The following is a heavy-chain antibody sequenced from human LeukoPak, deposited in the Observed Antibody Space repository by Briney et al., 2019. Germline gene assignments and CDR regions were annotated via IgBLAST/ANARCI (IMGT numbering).Heavy chain of an antibody. V-gene: IGHV1-69*01. CDR1: GGTFSSYG. D-gene: IGHD5-24*01. J-gene: IGHJ4*02. CDR2: IIPIFGTA. Sequence: SSVKVSCKTSGGTFSSYGISWVRQAPGQGLEWLGGIIPIFGTANYAQKFQGRVTIIADESTSTGYMELSSLRSDDTAVCYCARVEGRDGYTDWGQGTLVTVSS. CDR3: ARVEGRDGYTD.